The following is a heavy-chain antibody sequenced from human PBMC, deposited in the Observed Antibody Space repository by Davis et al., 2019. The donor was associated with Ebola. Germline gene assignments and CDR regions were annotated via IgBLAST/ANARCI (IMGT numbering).Heavy chain of an antibody. CDR2: ISSSGSTI. Sequence: GESLKISCAASGFTFSNYAMSWVRQAPGKGLEWVSYISSSGSTIYYADSVKGRFTISRDNAKNSLYLQMNSLRAEDTAVYYCARDRSSWYTGGSFDIWGQGTMVTISS. D-gene: IGHD6-13*01. CDR3: ARDRSSWYTGGSFDI. V-gene: IGHV3-48*03. J-gene: IGHJ3*02. CDR1: GFTFSNYA.